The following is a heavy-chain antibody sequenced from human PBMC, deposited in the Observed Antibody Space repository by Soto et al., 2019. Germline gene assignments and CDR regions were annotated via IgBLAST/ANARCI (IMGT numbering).Heavy chain of an antibody. Sequence: SETLSLTCTVSGGSVSSSSYYWSWIRQPPGKGLEWIGYIYYSGGANYNPSLKSRLTISVDTSKNQFSLQLSSVTAADTAVYYCARDRVVSAMNWFDPWGQGTLVTVSS. V-gene: IGHV4-61*01. J-gene: IGHJ5*02. CDR2: IYYSGGA. D-gene: IGHD2-21*02. CDR3: ARDRVVSAMNWFDP. CDR1: GGSVSSSSYY.